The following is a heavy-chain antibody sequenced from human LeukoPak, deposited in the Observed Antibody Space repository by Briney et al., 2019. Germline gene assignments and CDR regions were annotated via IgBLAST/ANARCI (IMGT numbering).Heavy chain of an antibody. D-gene: IGHD3-10*01. J-gene: IGHJ3*02. CDR1: GFTFSSYA. Sequence: GGSLRLSCAASGFTFSSYAMSWVRQAPGRGLEWVSAISGSGGSTYYADSVKGRFTISRDNSKNTLYLQMNSLRAEDTAVYYCAKDGITMVRGVIIGRAFDIWGQGTMVTVSS. CDR2: ISGSGGST. CDR3: AKDGITMVRGVIIGRAFDI. V-gene: IGHV3-23*01.